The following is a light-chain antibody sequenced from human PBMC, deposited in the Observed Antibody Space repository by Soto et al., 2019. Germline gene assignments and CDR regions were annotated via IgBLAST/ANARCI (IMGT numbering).Light chain of an antibody. Sequence: EIVLTQSPATLSLSPGERATLSCRASQSVSSYFAWYQQKPGQAPRLLIYDASNRATGIPDRFTGSGSGTDFTLTISRLEPEDFAVYYCQQYVSSPWAFGQGTKVDIK. V-gene: IGKV3-20*01. CDR2: DAS. J-gene: IGKJ1*01. CDR1: QSVSSY. CDR3: QQYVSSPWA.